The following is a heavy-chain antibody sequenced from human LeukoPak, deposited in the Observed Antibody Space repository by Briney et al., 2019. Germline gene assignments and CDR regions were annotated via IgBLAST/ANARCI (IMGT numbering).Heavy chain of an antibody. Sequence: ASVKVSCKASGYTFTGYYMHWVRQAPGKGLEWMGGFDPEDGETIYAQKFQGRVTMTEDTSTDTAYMELSSLRSEDTAVYYCATDPIVGSDYWGQGTLVTVSS. CDR2: FDPEDGET. V-gene: IGHV1-24*01. J-gene: IGHJ4*02. CDR3: ATDPIVGSDY. D-gene: IGHD1-26*01. CDR1: GYTFTGYY.